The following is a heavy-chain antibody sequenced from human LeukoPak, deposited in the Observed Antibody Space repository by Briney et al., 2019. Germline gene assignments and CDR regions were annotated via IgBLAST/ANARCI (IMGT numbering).Heavy chain of an antibody. J-gene: IGHJ4*02. CDR2: INHSGST. CDR1: GGSFSGYY. D-gene: IGHD3-22*01. V-gene: IGHV4-34*01. CDR3: ARGGRYYYDGGYHSPYYY. Sequence: SETLSLTCAVYGGSFSGYYWSWIRQPPGKGLEWIGEINHSGSTNYNPSLKSRVTISVDTSKNQFSLKLSSVTAADTAVYYCARGGRYYYDGGYHSPYYYWGQGTLVTVSS.